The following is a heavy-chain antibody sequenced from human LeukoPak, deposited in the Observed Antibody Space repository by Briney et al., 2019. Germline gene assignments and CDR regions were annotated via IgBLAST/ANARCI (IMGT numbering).Heavy chain of an antibody. D-gene: IGHD2-15*01. CDR3: ANRDIVVVVAATQDY. CDR2: ISGSGGST. V-gene: IGHV3-23*01. J-gene: IGHJ4*02. CDR1: GFTFSSYA. Sequence: GGSLRLSCAASGFTFSSYAMSWVRQAPGKGLEWVSAISGSGGSTYYADSAKGRFTISRDNSKNTLYLQMNSLRAKDTAVYYCANRDIVVVVAATQDYWGQGTLVTVSS.